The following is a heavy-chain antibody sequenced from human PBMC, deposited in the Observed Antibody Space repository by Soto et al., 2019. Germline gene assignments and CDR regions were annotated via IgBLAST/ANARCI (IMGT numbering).Heavy chain of an antibody. CDR2: VISKTDGGTT. CDR1: GFTFSNAW. D-gene: IGHD2-15*01. V-gene: IGHV3-15*01. CDR3: ATGTGRTDFDY. J-gene: IGHJ4*02. Sequence: GSLRLSCAASGFTFSNAWMSWVRQAPGKGLEWVGRVISKTDGGTTDYAAPVKGRFTISRDDSENTLSLQMNSLKTEDTAVYYCATGTGRTDFDYWGQGT.